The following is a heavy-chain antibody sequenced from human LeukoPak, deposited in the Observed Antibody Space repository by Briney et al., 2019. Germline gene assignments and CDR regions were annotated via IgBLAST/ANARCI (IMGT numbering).Heavy chain of an antibody. V-gene: IGHV7-4-1*02. CDR2: INTNTGNP. J-gene: IGHJ5*02. CDR1: GYTFTSYA. D-gene: IGHD3-3*01. Sequence: ASVKVSCKASGYTFTSYAMNWVRQAPGQGLEWMGWINTNTGNPTYAQGFTGRFVFSLDTSVSTAYLQISSLKAEDTAVYYCARELRFLEWLYNWFDPRGQGTLVTVSS. CDR3: ARELRFLEWLYNWFDP.